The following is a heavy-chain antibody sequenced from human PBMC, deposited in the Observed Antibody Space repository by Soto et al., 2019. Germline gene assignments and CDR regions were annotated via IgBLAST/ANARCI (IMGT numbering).Heavy chain of an antibody. V-gene: IGHV4-30-4*01. CDR2: IYYSGST. CDR3: ARGSSTWFGGLLYVEMKYYFDY. Sequence: SETLSLTCTVSGGSISSGDYYWSWIRQPPGKGLEWIGYIYYSGSTYYNPSLKSRVTISVDTSKNQCSLKLSSVTAADTAVYYCARGSSTWFGGLLYVEMKYYFDYWGQGTLVTVSS. CDR1: GGSISSGDYY. D-gene: IGHD3-10*01. J-gene: IGHJ4*02.